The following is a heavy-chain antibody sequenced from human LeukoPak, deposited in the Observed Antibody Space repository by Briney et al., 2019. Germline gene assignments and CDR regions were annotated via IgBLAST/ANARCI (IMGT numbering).Heavy chain of an antibody. V-gene: IGHV4-30-4*08. Sequence: PSQTLSLTCTVSGGSISSGDYYWSWIRQPPGKGLEWIGYIYYSGSTYYNPSLKSRVTISVDTSKNQFSLKLSSVTAADTAVYYCARARWTNLLSYYYYYYMDVWGKGTTVTVSS. J-gene: IGHJ6*03. CDR3: ARARWTNLLSYYYYYYMDV. CDR2: IYYSGST. D-gene: IGHD4-23*01. CDR1: GGSISSGDYY.